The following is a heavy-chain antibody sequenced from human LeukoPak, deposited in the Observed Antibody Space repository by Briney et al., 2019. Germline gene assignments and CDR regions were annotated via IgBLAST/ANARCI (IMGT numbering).Heavy chain of an antibody. CDR2: VDPEDGET. CDR3: VTVSGYEAFDY. Sequence: ASVKISCKVSGYTFTDYYMHWVQQAPGKGLEWMGLVDPEDGETIYAEKFQGRVTITADTSTDTAYMELSSLRSEDTAVYYCVTVSGYEAFDYWGQGTLVTVSS. CDR1: GYTFTDYY. J-gene: IGHJ4*02. D-gene: IGHD5-12*01. V-gene: IGHV1-69-2*01.